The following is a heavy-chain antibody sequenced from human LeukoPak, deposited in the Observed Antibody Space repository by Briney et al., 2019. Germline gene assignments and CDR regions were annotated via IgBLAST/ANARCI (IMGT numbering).Heavy chain of an antibody. V-gene: IGHV4-59*01. D-gene: IGHD2/OR15-2a*01. CDR3: ARLSWPGRGSRFDP. CDR1: GGSISSYY. J-gene: IGHJ5*02. Sequence: SETLSLTCSVSGGSISSYYWSWIRQPPGKGLEWIGYISDSGSINDNPSLKSRVTISVDESKNQFSLKLSSVTAADTAVYYCARLSWPGRGSRFDPWGQGTLVTVSS. CDR2: ISDSGSI.